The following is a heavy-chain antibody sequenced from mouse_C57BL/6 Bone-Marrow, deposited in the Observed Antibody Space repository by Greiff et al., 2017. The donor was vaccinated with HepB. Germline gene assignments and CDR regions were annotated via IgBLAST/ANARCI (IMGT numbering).Heavy chain of an antibody. CDR1: GFTFTDYY. V-gene: IGHV7-3*01. CDR2: ISNKANGYTT. Sequence: EVQLVESGGGLVQPGGSLSLSCAASGFTFTDYYMSWVRQPPGQALEWLGFISNKANGYTTEYSASVKGRFTISRDNFQSILYLQMNALRAEDSATYYCASSYYGSSYWYFDVWGTGTTVTVSS. J-gene: IGHJ1*03. D-gene: IGHD1-1*01. CDR3: ASSYYGSSYWYFDV.